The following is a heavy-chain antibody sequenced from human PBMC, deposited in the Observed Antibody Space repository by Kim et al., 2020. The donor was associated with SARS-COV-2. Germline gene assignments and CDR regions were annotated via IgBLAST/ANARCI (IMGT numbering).Heavy chain of an antibody. Sequence: GGSLRLSCAGSGFTFGIYAMSWVRQAPGKGLEWVSALSDSGDTTYYANSVKGRFTISRDNSKNTLYLQMNSLRAEDTAVYYCAKYVGNGWPYDYWGQAT. CDR1: GFTFGIYA. CDR2: LSDSGDTT. D-gene: IGHD6-19*01. CDR3: AKYVGNGWPYDY. J-gene: IGHJ4*02. V-gene: IGHV3-23*01.